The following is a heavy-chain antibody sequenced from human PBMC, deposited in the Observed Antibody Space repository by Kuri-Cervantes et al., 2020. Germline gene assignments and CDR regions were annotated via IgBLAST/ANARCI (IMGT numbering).Heavy chain of an antibody. CDR2: ISSNGGST. V-gene: IGHV3-64*01. CDR3: ARGRWIQLWARKYYFDY. J-gene: IGHJ4*02. D-gene: IGHD5-18*01. CDR1: GSTFSSYA. Sequence: GGSLRLSCAASGSTFSSYAMHWVRQAPGKGLEYVSAISSNGGSTYYANSVKGRFTISRDNSKNTLYLQMGSLRAEDMAVYYCARGRWIQLWARKYYFDYWGQGTLVTVSS.